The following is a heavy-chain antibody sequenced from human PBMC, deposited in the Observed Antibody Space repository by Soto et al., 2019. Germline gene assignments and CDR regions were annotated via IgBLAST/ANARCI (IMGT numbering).Heavy chain of an antibody. Sequence: PSETLSLTCAVYGGSFSGYYWSWIRQPPGKGLEWIGEINHSGSTNYNPSLKSRVTISVDTSKNQFSLKLSSVTAADTAVYCCARGFAYCSSTSCWNYYYYYGMDVWGQGTTVTVSS. CDR2: INHSGST. CDR3: ARGFAYCSSTSCWNYYYYYGMDV. CDR1: GGSFSGYY. D-gene: IGHD2-2*01. J-gene: IGHJ6*02. V-gene: IGHV4-34*01.